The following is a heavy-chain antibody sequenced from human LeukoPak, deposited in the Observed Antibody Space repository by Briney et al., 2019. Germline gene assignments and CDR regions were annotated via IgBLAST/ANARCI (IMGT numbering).Heavy chain of an antibody. D-gene: IGHD3-10*01. J-gene: IGHJ3*02. CDR3: ATDRSVRMVRGVIEILDAFDI. Sequence: ASVKVSCKASGYTFTSYGISWVRQAPGQGLEWMGRISAYNGNTNYAQKFQGRVTMTEDTSTDTAYMELSSLRSEDMAVYYCATDRSVRMVRGVIEILDAFDIWGQGTMATVSS. CDR1: GYTFTSYG. V-gene: IGHV1-18*03. CDR2: ISAYNGNT.